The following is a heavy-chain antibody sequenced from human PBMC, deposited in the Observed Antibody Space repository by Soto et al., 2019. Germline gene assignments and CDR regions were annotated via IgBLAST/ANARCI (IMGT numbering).Heavy chain of an antibody. D-gene: IGHD2-21*01. Sequence: QVQPQESGPGLVKPSQTLSLTCTVSGGSISSGGYYWYWIRQHPGKGLEWIGYIYYSGTTYYNPSLKSRVTISVDTSKNQFSLKLSSVTAADTAVYYCAASCVACGGFNYYGMDVWGQGTTVAVSS. V-gene: IGHV4-31*03. J-gene: IGHJ6*02. CDR2: IYYSGTT. CDR1: GGSISSGGYY. CDR3: AASCVACGGFNYYGMDV.